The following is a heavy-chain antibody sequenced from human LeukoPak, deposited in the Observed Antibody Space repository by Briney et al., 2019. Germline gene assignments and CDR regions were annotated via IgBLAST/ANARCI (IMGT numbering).Heavy chain of an antibody. CDR1: GGSIINFH. CDR2: IYYSGTT. CDR3: ARGRVAAAECDY. V-gene: IGHV4-59*01. J-gene: IGHJ4*02. Sequence: PSETLSLTCTVSGGSIINFHWTWIRQSPGKGLEWIGYIYYSGTTKYSPSLKSRVTISVDTSKNQFSLKLNSVTAADTAVYYCARGRVAAAECDYWGQGTLVTVSS. D-gene: IGHD6-13*01.